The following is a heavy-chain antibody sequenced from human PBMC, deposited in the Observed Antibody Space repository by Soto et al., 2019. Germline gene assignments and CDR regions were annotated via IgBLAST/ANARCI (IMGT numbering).Heavy chain of an antibody. D-gene: IGHD6-13*01. CDR1: GGSISSYY. CDR2: IYYSGST. J-gene: IGHJ5*02. Sequence: SETLSLTCTVSGGSISSYYWSWIRQPPGKGLEWIGYIYYSGSTNYNPSLKSRVTISVDTSKNQFSLKLSSVTAADTTVYYCAKEFKAASSSWFDPWGQGTLVTVSS. CDR3: AKEFKAASSSWFDP. V-gene: IGHV4-59*01.